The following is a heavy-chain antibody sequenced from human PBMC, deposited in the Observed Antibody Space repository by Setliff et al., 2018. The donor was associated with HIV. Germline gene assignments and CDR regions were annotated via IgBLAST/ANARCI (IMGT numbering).Heavy chain of an antibody. CDR2: ISRGGTTI. D-gene: IGHD3-22*01. CDR1: GFTFSDYY. CDR3: ARDLSLFYYYDSSGGDY. V-gene: IGHV3-11*04. Sequence: GGSLRLSCAASGFTFSDYYISWIRQAPGKGLEWVSYISRGGTTIYFADSVKGRITISRDNAKNSLYLQMTSLRAEDTAVYYCARDLSLFYYYDSSGGDYWGQGTLVTVSS. J-gene: IGHJ4*02.